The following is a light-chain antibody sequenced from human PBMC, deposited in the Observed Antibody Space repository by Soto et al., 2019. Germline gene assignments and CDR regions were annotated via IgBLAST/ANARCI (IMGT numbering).Light chain of an antibody. CDR1: QSISSW. Sequence: DIQMTQSPSTLSASVGDRVTITCRASQSISSWLAWYQQKPGKAPKLLIYDASSLESGVPSRFNGSGSGTEFTLTISSLQPDDFATYYCQQYNSYPVAFGQGTKLEIK. V-gene: IGKV1-5*01. CDR3: QQYNSYPVA. J-gene: IGKJ2*01. CDR2: DAS.